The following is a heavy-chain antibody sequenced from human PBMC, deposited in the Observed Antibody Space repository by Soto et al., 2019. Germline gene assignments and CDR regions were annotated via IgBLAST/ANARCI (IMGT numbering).Heavy chain of an antibody. CDR2: IIPIFGTA. CDR3: ARVPPWGNSAGDYYIQHYDS. CDR1: GGTFSSYA. V-gene: IGHV1-69*13. Sequence: SVKVSCKASGGTFSSYAISWVRQAPGQGLEWMGGIIPIFGTANYAQKFQGRVTITADESTSTAYMELSSLRSEDTAVYYCARVPPWGNSAGDYYIQHYDSWGQGTPVTVSS. J-gene: IGHJ4*02. D-gene: IGHD3-10*01.